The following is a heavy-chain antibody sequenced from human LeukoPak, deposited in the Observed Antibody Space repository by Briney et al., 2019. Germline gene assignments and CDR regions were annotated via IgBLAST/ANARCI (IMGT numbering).Heavy chain of an antibody. CDR1: GGSISSYY. D-gene: IGHD6-19*01. J-gene: IGHJ4*02. CDR2: IYYSGST. V-gene: IGHV4-59*01. Sequence: PSETLSLTCTVSGGSISSYYWSWIRQPPGKGQEWIGYIYYSGSTNYNPSLKSRVTISVDTSKNQFSLKLSSVTAADTAVYYCARSIAVAQFVYWGQGTLVTVSS. CDR3: ARSIAVAQFVY.